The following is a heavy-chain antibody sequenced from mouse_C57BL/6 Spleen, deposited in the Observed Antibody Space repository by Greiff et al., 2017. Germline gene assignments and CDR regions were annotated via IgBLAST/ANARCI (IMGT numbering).Heavy chain of an antibody. J-gene: IGHJ2*01. CDR3: ARGGGSSYFDY. V-gene: IGHV5-4*03. CDR2: ISDGGSYT. D-gene: IGHD1-1*01. CDR1: GFTFSSYA. Sequence: EVKLVESGGGLVKPGGSLKLSCAASGFTFSSYAMSWVRQTPEKRLEWVATISDGGSYTYYPDNVKGRFTISRDNAKNNLYLQMSHLKSEDTAMYYCARGGGSSYFDYWGQGTTLTVSS.